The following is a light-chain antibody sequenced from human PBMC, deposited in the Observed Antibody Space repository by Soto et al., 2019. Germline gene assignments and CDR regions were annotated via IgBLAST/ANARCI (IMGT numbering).Light chain of an antibody. V-gene: IGKV3-20*01. Sequence: EILLTQSPGTLSLSPGERATLSCGASQSVSGSYLAWYQQKPGQAPRLLIHGASNRATGIPDRLSGSGSGTDFPLTISRLAPEDFAVYYCQQYSNSLTFGGGTKVDIK. J-gene: IGKJ4*01. CDR2: GAS. CDR1: QSVSGSY. CDR3: QQYSNSLT.